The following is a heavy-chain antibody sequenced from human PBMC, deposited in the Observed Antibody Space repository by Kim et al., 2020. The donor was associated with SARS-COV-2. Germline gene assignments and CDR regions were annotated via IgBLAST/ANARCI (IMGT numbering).Heavy chain of an antibody. D-gene: IGHD2-15*01. CDR1: GFIFRNYA. V-gene: IGHV3-23*01. J-gene: IGHJ4*02. Sequence: GGSLRLSCAASGFIFRNYAMSWVRQAPGKGLEWVSGSSTSGGETYYADSVKGRFTISRDNSKNRLYLQMNSLRAEDTAIYYCTKQKTDVASFEYWGQGILVTVSS. CDR2: SSTSGGET. CDR3: TKQKTDVASFEY.